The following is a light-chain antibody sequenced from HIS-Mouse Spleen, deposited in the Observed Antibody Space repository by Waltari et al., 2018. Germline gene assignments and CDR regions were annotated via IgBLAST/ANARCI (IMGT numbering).Light chain of an antibody. V-gene: IGLV3-10*01. CDR3: YSTDSSGNHRV. Sequence: SYELTQPPSVSVSPGQTARITCSGDALPKQYAYWYQQKSGQAPVLVIHEDSKRPSGIPERFSGSSSGTMATLTISGAQVEYEADYYCYSTDSSGNHRVFGGGTKLTVL. CDR2: EDS. CDR1: ALPKQY. J-gene: IGLJ3*02.